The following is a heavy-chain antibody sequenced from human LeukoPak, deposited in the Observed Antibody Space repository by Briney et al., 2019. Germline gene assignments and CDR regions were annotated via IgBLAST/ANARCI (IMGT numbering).Heavy chain of an antibody. Sequence: GGSLRVSCAASGFTFSNYAMSWVRQAPGKGLEWVSAISDSGGATNCADSVKGRFTISRDNSKNTLYLQMNSLRAEDTAVYYCAKRSCGGGSCNFDYWGQGTLVTVSS. V-gene: IGHV3-23*01. J-gene: IGHJ4*02. CDR1: GFTFSNYA. D-gene: IGHD2-15*01. CDR3: AKRSCGGGSCNFDY. CDR2: ISDSGGAT.